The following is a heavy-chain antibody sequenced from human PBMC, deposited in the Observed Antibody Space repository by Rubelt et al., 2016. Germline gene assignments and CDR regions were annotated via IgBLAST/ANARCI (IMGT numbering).Heavy chain of an antibody. CDR3: VKQGLWFGGSRWVYYGMDV. J-gene: IGHJ6*02. V-gene: IGHV3-64D*09. D-gene: IGHD3-10*01. Sequence: VQLVESGGGVVQPGRSLRLSCSASGFTFSSYAMHWARQAPGKGLEYGSAISSYGGSTYYADSVKGRFTISRDNSKNTLYLQMSSLRAEDTAVYYCVKQGLWFGGSRWVYYGMDVWGQGTTVTVSS. CDR2: ISSYGGST. CDR1: GFTFSSYA.